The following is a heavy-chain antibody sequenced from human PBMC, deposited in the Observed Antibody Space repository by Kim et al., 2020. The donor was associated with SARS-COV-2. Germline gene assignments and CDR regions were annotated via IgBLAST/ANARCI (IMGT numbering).Heavy chain of an antibody. V-gene: IGHV3-23*01. CDR3: AKDSGRGRYYFDS. J-gene: IGHJ4*02. CDR2: ISGNGGST. D-gene: IGHD1-26*01. Sequence: GGSLRLSCAVSGFTFNSYVMSWVRQAPGKGLEWVSGISGNGGSTYYADSVKGRFTISRDNSKNTLYLQMDSLRAEDTALYYCAKDSGRGRYYFDSWGQGTLVTVSS. CDR1: GFTFNSYV.